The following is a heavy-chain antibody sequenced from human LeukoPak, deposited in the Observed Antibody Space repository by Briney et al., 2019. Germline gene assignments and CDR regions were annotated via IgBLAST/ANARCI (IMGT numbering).Heavy chain of an antibody. J-gene: IGHJ4*02. CDR2: IISSGDST. D-gene: IGHD3-10*01. CDR3: ASGRGYGSGSYLI. CDR1: GFTFYGHG. V-gene: IGHV3-23*01. Sequence: GSLRLSCAASGFTFYGHGMSWVRQAPGKGLGWVSAIISSGDSTYYAGSVKGRFTISRDNSKNTLYLQMNSLRSEHTAVYYCASGRGYGSGSYLIWGQGTLVTVSS.